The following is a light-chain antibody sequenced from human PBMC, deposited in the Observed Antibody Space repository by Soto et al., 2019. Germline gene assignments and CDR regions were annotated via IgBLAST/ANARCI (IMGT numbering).Light chain of an antibody. J-gene: IGKJ1*01. V-gene: IGKV3-11*01. CDR3: VQRSTWPWT. Sequence: ESVLTQSPDTLSLSPGERATLSCRASQSVSSYLAWYQQKPGQALRLLIYDTFKRATGIPARFSGSGSGTDFTLTISSLEPEDFAVYYCVQRSTWPWTVGQGSKVEI. CDR1: QSVSSY. CDR2: DTF.